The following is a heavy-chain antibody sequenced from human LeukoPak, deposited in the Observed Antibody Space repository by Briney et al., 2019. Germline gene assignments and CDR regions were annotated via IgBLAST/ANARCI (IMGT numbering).Heavy chain of an antibody. CDR2: IYSSGST. V-gene: IGHV4-4*07. CDR1: GGPFSYYY. Sequence: SETLSLTCTVSGGPFSYYYWSWLRQPAGKGLEWIGRIYSSGSTKYNPSPESRVTMSVHTSKNQFSLNLSSVTAADTAVYYCAKASLGRAATISVLFDPWGQGILVTVSS. D-gene: IGHD6-13*01. J-gene: IGHJ5*02. CDR3: AKASLGRAATISVLFDP.